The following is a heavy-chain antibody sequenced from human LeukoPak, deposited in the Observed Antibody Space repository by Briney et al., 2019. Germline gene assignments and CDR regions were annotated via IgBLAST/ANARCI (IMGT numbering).Heavy chain of an antibody. D-gene: IGHD1-26*01. V-gene: IGHV3-30*02. CDR2: IRYDGSNK. J-gene: IGHJ4*02. CDR1: GFTFSSYA. Sequence: TGGSLRLSCAASGFTFSSYAMSWVRQAPGKGLEWVAFIRYDGSNKYYADSVKGRFTISGGNSKNTLYLQMNSLSAEDTAVYYCAREVSGSSYFDYWGQGTQVTVSS. CDR3: AREVSGSSYFDY.